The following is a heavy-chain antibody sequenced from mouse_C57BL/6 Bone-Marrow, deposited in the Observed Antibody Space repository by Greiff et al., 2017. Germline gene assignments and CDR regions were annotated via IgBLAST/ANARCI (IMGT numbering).Heavy chain of an antibody. CDR2: IDPEDGDT. J-gene: IGHJ3*01. V-gene: IGHV14-1*01. CDR3: TAPGTTVVATRAY. CDR1: GFNIKDYY. Sequence: VQLQQSGAELVRPGASVKLSCTASGFNIKDYYMDWVKQRPEQGLEWIGRIDPEDGDTEYAAKFQGKATMTADPSSNTAYLQLSSLTSEDTAVYYCTAPGTTVVATRAYWGQGTLVTVSA. D-gene: IGHD1-1*01.